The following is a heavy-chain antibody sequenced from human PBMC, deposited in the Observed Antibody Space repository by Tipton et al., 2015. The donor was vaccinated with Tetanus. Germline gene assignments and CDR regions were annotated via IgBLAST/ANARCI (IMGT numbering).Heavy chain of an antibody. CDR3: ATDRCGPGEVRGLDN. D-gene: IGHD3-10*01. CDR2: INHRGGT. J-gene: IGHJ4*02. Sequence: GLVKPSETLSLTCAVSGGSFSGNYWSWIRQPPGKGLEWIGEINHRGGTMYNPSLKSRVTISGDTSKTHFSLRLDSVTAADTAVYYCATDRCGPGEVRGLDNWGQGTLVTVSS. V-gene: IGHV4-34*01. CDR1: GGSFSGNY.